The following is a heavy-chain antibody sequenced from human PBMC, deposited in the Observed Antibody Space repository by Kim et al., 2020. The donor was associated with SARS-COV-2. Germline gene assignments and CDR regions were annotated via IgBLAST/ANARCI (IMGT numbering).Heavy chain of an antibody. J-gene: IGHJ6*02. CDR3: AKEYSSSWRPFYYYYYGMDV. CDR1: GFTFSSYA. D-gene: IGHD6-13*01. CDR2: IYSGGSST. Sequence: GGSLRLSCAASGFTFSSYAMSWVRQAPGKGLEWVSVIYSGGSSTYYADSVKGRFTISRDNSKNTLYLQMNSLRAEDTAVYYCAKEYSSSWRPFYYYYYGMDVWGQGTTVTVSS. V-gene: IGHV3-23*03.